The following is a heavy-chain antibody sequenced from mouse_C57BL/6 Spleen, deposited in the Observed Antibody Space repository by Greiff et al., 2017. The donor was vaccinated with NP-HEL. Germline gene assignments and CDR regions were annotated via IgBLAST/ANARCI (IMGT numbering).Heavy chain of an antibody. CDR2: IDPNSGGT. CDR3: ARGGPAGRVYAMDY. J-gene: IGHJ4*01. D-gene: IGHD3-3*01. CDR1: GYTFTSYW. Sequence: QVHVKQPGAELVKPGASVKLSCKASGYTFTSYWMHWVKQRPGRGLEWIGRIDPNSGGTKYNEKFKSKATLTVDKPSSTAYMQLSSLTSEDSAVYYCARGGPAGRVYAMDYWGQGTSVTVSS. V-gene: IGHV1-72*01.